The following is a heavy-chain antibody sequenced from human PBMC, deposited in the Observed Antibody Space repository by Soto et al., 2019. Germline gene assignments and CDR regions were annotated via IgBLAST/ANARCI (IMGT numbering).Heavy chain of an antibody. CDR1: GFTFSSYS. J-gene: IGHJ4*02. CDR2: ISSSSSYI. D-gene: IGHD6-6*01. CDR3: ARDVYSSSRYFDY. Sequence: EVQLVESGGGLVKPGGSLRLSCAASGFTFSSYSMNWVRQAPGKGLEWVSSISSSSSYIYSADSVKGRFTISRDNAKNSPYLQMNSLRAEDTAVYYCARDVYSSSRYFDYWGQGTLVTVSS. V-gene: IGHV3-21*01.